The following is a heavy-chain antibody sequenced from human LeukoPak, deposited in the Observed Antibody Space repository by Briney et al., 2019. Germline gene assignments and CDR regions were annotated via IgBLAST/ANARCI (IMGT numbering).Heavy chain of an antibody. J-gene: IGHJ4*02. CDR1: GFTVSSNY. CDR2: IYSGGST. D-gene: IGHD5-18*01. V-gene: IGHV3-53*01. CDR3: ARAPPDVDTTMAMDH. Sequence: GGSLRLSCAASGFTVSSNYMSWVRKAPGKGLEWVSVIYSGGSTSYADSVKGRFTISRDNSKNTVFLQMNSLRAEDTALYYCARAPPDVDTTMAMDHWGRGTLVTVSS.